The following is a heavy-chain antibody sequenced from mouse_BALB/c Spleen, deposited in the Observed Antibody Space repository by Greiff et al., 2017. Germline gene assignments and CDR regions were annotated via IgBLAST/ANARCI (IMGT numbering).Heavy chain of an antibody. V-gene: IGHV1-18*01. D-gene: IGHD2-10*01. CDR1: GYTFTDYN. CDR2: INPNNGGT. CDR3: ARTGLLWPMDY. Sequence: VQLQQSGPELVKPGASVKISCKASGYTFTDYNMDWVKQSHGKSLEWIGDINPNNGGTIYNQKFKGKATLTVDKSSSTAYMELRSLTSEDTAVYYCARTGLLWPMDYWGQGTSVTVSS. J-gene: IGHJ4*01.